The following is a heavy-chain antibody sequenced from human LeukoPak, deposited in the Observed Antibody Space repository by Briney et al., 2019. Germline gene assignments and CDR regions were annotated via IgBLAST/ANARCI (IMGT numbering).Heavy chain of an antibody. D-gene: IGHD3-10*01. CDR2: INHNGNVN. Sequence: GGSLRLSCAASGFTFSSYWMNWARQAPGKGLEWVASINHNGNVNYYADSVKGRFTISRDNAKNSLYLQMSNLRAEDTAVYYCAREGSGRTAYNDGLDVWGQGTMVTVSS. J-gene: IGHJ3*01. CDR3: AREGSGRTAYNDGLDV. V-gene: IGHV3-7*03. CDR1: GFTFSSYW.